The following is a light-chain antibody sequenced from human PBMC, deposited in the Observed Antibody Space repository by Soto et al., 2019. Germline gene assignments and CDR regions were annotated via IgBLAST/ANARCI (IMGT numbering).Light chain of an antibody. CDR1: QSVSSN. J-gene: IGKJ2*01. Sequence: EIVMTQSPATLSVSPGERATLSCSASQSVSSNLVGYQQKRGQAPRLLIYGASTRATGIPARFSGSGSGTEFTLTISSLQSEDFAVYYCQQYNNLPPTFGQGTKLEIK. CDR2: GAS. V-gene: IGKV3-15*01. CDR3: QQYNNLPPT.